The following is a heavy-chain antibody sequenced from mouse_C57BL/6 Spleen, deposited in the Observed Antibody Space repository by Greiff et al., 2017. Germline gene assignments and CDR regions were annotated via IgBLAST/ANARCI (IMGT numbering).Heavy chain of an antibody. CDR1: GFTFSSYG. CDR3: ARQGYYGNSFSLFDY. V-gene: IGHV5-6*01. Sequence: EVQLVESGGDLVKPGGSLKLSCAASGFTFSSYGMSWVRQTPDKRLEWVATISSGGSYTYYTDSVKGRFTISRDNAKNTQYLQMSSLKSEDTAMYYCARQGYYGNSFSLFDYWGQGTTLTVSS. CDR2: ISSGGSYT. J-gene: IGHJ2*01. D-gene: IGHD2-1*01.